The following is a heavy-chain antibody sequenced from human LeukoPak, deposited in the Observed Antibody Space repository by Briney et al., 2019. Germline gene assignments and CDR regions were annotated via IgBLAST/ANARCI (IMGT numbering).Heavy chain of an antibody. D-gene: IGHD1/OR15-1a*01. Sequence: GGSLRLSCKASGFTSTNYGTSWVRRAPGKGLEWVGCIRSKASGATIEYSASVKGRFSIAREDSKNIGYLQMNSLKSEDTAVYYCTRDAYKPGWNSDYWGEGKLVTVSS. J-gene: IGHJ4*02. CDR2: IRSKASGATI. CDR3: TRDAYKPGWNSDY. CDR1: GFTSTNYG. V-gene: IGHV3-49*04.